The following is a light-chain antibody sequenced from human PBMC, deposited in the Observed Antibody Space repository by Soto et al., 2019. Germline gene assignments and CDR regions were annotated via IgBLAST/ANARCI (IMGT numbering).Light chain of an antibody. V-gene: IGLV2-14*01. Sequence: QSALTQPASVSGSPGQSITISCTGTSSDVGGYNYVSWYQQHPGKAPKLMIYEVSDRPSGVSNRFSGSKSGDTASLTISGLQAEDEADYYCVSYTSTGTQVIFGGGTKLTVL. J-gene: IGLJ2*01. CDR1: SSDVGGYNY. CDR3: VSYTSTGTQVI. CDR2: EVS.